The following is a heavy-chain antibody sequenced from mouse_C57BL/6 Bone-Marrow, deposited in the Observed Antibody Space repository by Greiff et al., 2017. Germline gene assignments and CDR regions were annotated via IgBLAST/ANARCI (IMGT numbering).Heavy chain of an antibody. D-gene: IGHD1-1*01. CDR1: GYTFTSYD. CDR2: IYPRDGST. J-gene: IGHJ1*03. Sequence: QVQLQQSGPELVKPGASVKLSCKASGYTFTSYDINWVKQRPGQGLEWIGWIYPRDGSTKYNEKFKGKATLTVDTSSSTAYMELHSLTSEDSAVYVCARDYGNSYWYFDDWGTGTTVTVSS. V-gene: IGHV1-85*01. CDR3: ARDYGNSYWYFDD.